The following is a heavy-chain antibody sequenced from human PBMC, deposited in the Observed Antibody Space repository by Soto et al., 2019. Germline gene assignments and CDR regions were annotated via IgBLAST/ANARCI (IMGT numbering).Heavy chain of an antibody. J-gene: IGHJ6*02. Sequence: QVQLVQSGAEVKKPGSSVKVSCKASGGTFSSYAISWVRQAPGQGLEWMGGIIPIFDTADYAPKFQGRVTITADESTSTAYMELGSLRSEDTAVYYCASHGITGTWVYYYGMDVWGQGTTVTVSS. CDR3: ASHGITGTWVYYYGMDV. V-gene: IGHV1-69*12. D-gene: IGHD1-7*01. CDR1: GGTFSSYA. CDR2: IIPIFDTA.